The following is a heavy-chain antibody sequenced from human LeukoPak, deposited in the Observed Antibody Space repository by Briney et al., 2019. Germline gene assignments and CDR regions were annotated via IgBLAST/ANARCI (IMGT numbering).Heavy chain of an antibody. J-gene: IGHJ4*02. CDR2: ISSSSSTI. D-gene: IGHD3-22*01. V-gene: IGHV3-48*01. CDR1: GFTFSSYS. Sequence: GGSLRLSCAASGFTFSSYSMNWVRQAPGKGLEWVSYISSSSSTIYYADSVKGRFTISRDNAKNSLYLQMNSLRAEDTAVYYCARDRPQTYYYDSSGPAWVYWGQGTLVTVSS. CDR3: ARDRPQTYYYDSSGPAWVY.